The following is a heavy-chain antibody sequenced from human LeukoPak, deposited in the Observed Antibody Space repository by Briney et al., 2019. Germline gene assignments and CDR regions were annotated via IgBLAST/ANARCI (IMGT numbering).Heavy chain of an antibody. Sequence: EGSLRLSCEASGYSFSDHGMTWVRQTPGKELQWVSTINGLGDNPSYAETAKGRFTVYRDNSKNTVYLQMNRLRAEDTAIYYCAKVSICYGCYFDYWGPGIPVTVSS. CDR3: AKVSICYGCYFDY. CDR1: GYSFSDHG. V-gene: IGHV3-23*01. J-gene: IGHJ4*02. D-gene: IGHD3-10*02. CDR2: INGLGDNP.